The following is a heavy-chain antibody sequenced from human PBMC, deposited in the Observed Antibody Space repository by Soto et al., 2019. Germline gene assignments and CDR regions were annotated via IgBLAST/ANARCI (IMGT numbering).Heavy chain of an antibody. CDR2: ISYDGSNK. V-gene: IGHV3-30-3*01. D-gene: IGHD2-2*01. CDR1: GFTFSSYA. J-gene: IGHJ4*02. Sequence: PGGSLRLSCAASGFTFSSYAMHWVRQAPGKGLEWVAVISYDGSNKYYADYVKGRFTISRDNSKKTLYQKKNSLRAVDTAVYYCSSSIVLVPAVPSRDPNETRCDYWGQGTLVTVSS. CDR3: SSSIVLVPAVPSRDPNETRCDY.